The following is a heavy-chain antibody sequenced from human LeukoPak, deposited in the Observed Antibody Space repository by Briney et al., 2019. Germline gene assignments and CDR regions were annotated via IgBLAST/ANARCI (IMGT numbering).Heavy chain of an antibody. CDR1: GFTFSSYG. CDR2: ISYDGSKK. CDR3: AKDSSSSNWFDP. Sequence: GGSLRLSCAASGFTFSSYGMHWVRQAPGKGLEWVAVISYDGSKKYYADSVEGRFTISRDNSKNTLYLQMNSLRAEDTAVYYCAKDSSSSNWFDPWGQGTLVTVSS. J-gene: IGHJ5*02. D-gene: IGHD6-13*01. V-gene: IGHV3-30*18.